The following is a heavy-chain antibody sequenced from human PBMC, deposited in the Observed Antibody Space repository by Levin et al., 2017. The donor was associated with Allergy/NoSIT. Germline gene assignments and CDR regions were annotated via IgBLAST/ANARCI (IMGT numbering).Heavy chain of an antibody. J-gene: IGHJ4*02. CDR1: GITFSNAW. Sequence: GGSLRLSCVASGITFSNAWLSWSRQAPGKGLEWVGRIKSKTDGGTVEYAAPVKGRFTISRDDSKNTLYLQMNSLQTEDTAVYFGTTYSSSWYYFDFWGQGTLVTVSS. D-gene: IGHD6-13*01. V-gene: IGHV3-15*01. CDR3: TTYSSSWYYFDF. CDR2: IKSKTDGGTV.